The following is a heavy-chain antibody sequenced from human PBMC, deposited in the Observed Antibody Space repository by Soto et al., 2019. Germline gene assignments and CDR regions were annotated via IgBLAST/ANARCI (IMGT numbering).Heavy chain of an antibody. CDR3: ARAHYGDYGYGMDV. V-gene: IGHV4-31*03. CDR2: ISYSGKT. J-gene: IGHJ6*02. D-gene: IGHD4-17*01. CDR1: GGSINSGNYY. Sequence: PSDTLSLTCTVSGGSINSGNYYWSWIRQHPGKGLEWIGYISYSGKTYYNPSLKSRITISVDTSKNQLFLKLSSVTAADTAVYYCARAHYGDYGYGMDVWGQGTTVTVSS.